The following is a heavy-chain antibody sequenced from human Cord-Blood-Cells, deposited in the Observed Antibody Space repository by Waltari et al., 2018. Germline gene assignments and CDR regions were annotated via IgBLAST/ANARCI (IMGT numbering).Heavy chain of an antibody. J-gene: IGHJ4*02. Sequence: QVQLVQSGAEVKKPGASVKVSCKASGYNFTGYYMHWVRQAPGQGLEWMGWINPNSGGTNYAQKFQGRVTMTRDTSISTAYMELSRLRSDDTAVYYCARASRYYGSGSYYYFDYWGQGTLVTVSS. CDR2: INPNSGGT. V-gene: IGHV1-2*02. D-gene: IGHD3-10*01. CDR1: GYNFTGYY. CDR3: ARASRYYGSGSYYYFDY.